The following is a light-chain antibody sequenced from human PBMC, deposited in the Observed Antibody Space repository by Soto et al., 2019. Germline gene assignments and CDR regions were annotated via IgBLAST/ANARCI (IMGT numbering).Light chain of an antibody. CDR3: QSYDTRLSGML. J-gene: IGLJ2*01. Sequence: QSALTQPPSVSGSPGQSITVSCTGTSSDIGASNFVSWYQHLPGRAPKVIIFEATNRPSGVSNRFSGSNSGTSASLAITGLQAEDETDYYCQSYDTRLSGMLFGGGTKLTVL. CDR1: SSDIGASNF. CDR2: EAT. V-gene: IGLV2-14*01.